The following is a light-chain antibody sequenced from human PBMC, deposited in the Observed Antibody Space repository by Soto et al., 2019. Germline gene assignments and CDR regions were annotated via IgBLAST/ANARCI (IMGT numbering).Light chain of an antibody. CDR3: TSYTTRSAVV. J-gene: IGLJ1*01. V-gene: IGLV2-14*03. CDR1: SSDVGGDYNS. Sequence: QSALTQPASVSGAPGQSITISCTGSSSDVGGDYNSVSWYQHHPGKAPQLMIYDVSKRPSGVSNRFSGSKSDNTASLTISWLQAEDEADYYCTSYTTRSAVVFGTGTTVTVL. CDR2: DVS.